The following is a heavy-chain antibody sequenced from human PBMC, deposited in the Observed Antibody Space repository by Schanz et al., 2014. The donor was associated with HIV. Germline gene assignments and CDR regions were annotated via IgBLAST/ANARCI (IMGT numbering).Heavy chain of an antibody. V-gene: IGHV1-18*01. D-gene: IGHD5-12*01. J-gene: IGHJ4*02. CDR2: ISAYNGNT. Sequence: QVQLVQSGPDVKKPGASVKVSCKASGYTFTSYGISWVRQAPGQGLEWMGWISAYNGNTNYAQKLQGRVTMTTDTSTSTAYMDLRSLRSDDTAVYYCARGAAEMATMTPWRYWGQGTLVTVSS. CDR1: GYTFTSYG. CDR3: ARGAAEMATMTPWRY.